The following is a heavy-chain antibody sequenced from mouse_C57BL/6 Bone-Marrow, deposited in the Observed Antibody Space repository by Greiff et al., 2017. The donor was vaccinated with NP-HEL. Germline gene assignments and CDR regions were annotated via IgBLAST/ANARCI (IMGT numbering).Heavy chain of an antibody. CDR2: IDPSDSET. V-gene: IGHV1-52*01. Sequence: VQLQQPGAELVRPGSSVKLSCKASGYTFTSYWMHWVKQRPIQGLEWIGNIDPSDSETHYNQKFKDKATLTVDKSSSTAYMQLSSLTSEDSAVYYCARKAGWYRGYYAMDYWGQGTSVTVSS. D-gene: IGHD2-1*01. CDR1: GYTFTSYW. CDR3: ARKAGWYRGYYAMDY. J-gene: IGHJ4*01.